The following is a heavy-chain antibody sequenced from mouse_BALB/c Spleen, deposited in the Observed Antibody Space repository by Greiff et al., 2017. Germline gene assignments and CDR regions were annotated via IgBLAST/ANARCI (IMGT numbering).Heavy chain of an antibody. V-gene: IGHV2-9-2*01. CDR2: IWTGGGT. CDR3: VRSYYYGSRSFAY. J-gene: IGHJ3*01. CDR1: GFSLTSYD. Sequence: VKVVESGPGLVAPSQSLSITCTVSGFSLTSYDISWIRQPPGKGLEWLGVIWTGGGTNYNSAFMSRLSISKDNSKSQVFLKMNSLQTDDTAIYYCVRSYYYGSRSFAYWGQGTLVTVSA. D-gene: IGHD1-1*01.